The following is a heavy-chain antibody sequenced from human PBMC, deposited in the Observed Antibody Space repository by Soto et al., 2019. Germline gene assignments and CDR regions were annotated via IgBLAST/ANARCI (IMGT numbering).Heavy chain of an antibody. D-gene: IGHD3-3*01. J-gene: IGHJ4*02. CDR3: GRRDDFWNGYIDS. CDR1: GYTFTSYG. Sequence: QVQLVQSGAEVKKPGASVKVSCKASGYTFTSYGISWVRQAPGQGLEWMGWISAYNGKTNYAQKLQGRVTMTTDTSTSTAYRELRSLRSADTAVYYCGRRDDFWNGYIDSWGQGTLVTVSS. CDR2: ISAYNGKT. V-gene: IGHV1-18*01.